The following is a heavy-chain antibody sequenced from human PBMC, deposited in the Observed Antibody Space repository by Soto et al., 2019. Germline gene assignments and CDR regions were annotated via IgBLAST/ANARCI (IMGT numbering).Heavy chain of an antibody. Sequence: GGSLRLSCAASGFTFSSYGMHWVRQAPGKGLEWVAVISYDGSNKYYADSVKGRFTISRDNSKNTLYLQMNSLRAEDTAVYYCAKTPLDYDILTGYEARLGYFDYWGQGTLVTVSS. CDR1: GFTFSSYG. J-gene: IGHJ4*02. CDR3: AKTPLDYDILTGYEARLGYFDY. D-gene: IGHD3-9*01. CDR2: ISYDGSNK. V-gene: IGHV3-30*18.